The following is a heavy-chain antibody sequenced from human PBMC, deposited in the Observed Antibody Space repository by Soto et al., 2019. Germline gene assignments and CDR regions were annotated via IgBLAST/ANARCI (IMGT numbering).Heavy chain of an antibody. CDR3: ARFYCSSTSCYAFYY. CDR2: INPNSGGT. CDR1: GYTFTGYY. Sequence: ASVKVSCKASGYTFTGYYMHWVRQAPGQGLEWMGWINPNSGGTNYAQKFQGWVTMTRDTSISTAYMELSRLRSDDTAVYYCARFYCSSTSCYAFYYWGKGTLVTVSS. V-gene: IGHV1-2*04. D-gene: IGHD2-2*01. J-gene: IGHJ4*02.